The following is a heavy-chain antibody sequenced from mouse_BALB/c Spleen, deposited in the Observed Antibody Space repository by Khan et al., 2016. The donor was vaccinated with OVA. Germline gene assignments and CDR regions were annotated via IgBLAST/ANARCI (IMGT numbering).Heavy chain of an antibody. V-gene: IGHV1-7*01. J-gene: IGHJ2*01. CDR1: GSTFIHYW. CDR3: ARRGRRWDFDY. CDR2: LNPSPGSP. Sequence: QVQLKESGAALPPPGASVQLSCKASGSTFIHYWLLFVQPRPGPVLAFLFSLNPSPGSPASTQHFTATATLTAANSSSTAYMQLSSLTAEDSAVYYCARRGRRWDFDYWGQGTTLTGSS. D-gene: IGHD1-1*01.